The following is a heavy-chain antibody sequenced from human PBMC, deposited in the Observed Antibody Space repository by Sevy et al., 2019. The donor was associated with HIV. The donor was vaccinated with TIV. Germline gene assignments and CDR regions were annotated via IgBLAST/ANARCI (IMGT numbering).Heavy chain of an antibody. CDR3: ARDPRVYGDYLLAYFDY. CDR1: GFAPSTYG. V-gene: IGHV3-33*01. D-gene: IGHD2-8*01. CDR2: IGYDGSNK. J-gene: IGHJ4*01. Sequence: GGSLRLSCAASGFAPSTYGMHWVRQAPGKGLEWVAVIGYDGSNKYYADSVKGRFSISRDNSRNTLFLQRDSLNAEETAVYYCARDPRVYGDYLLAYFDYWGQGTLVTVSS.